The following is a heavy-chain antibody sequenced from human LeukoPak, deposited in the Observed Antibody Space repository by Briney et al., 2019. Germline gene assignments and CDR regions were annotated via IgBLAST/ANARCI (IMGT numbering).Heavy chain of an antibody. CDR1: GFTFSSYW. Sequence: GGSLRLSCAASGFTFSSYWMHWVRQAPGKGLVWVSRINSDGSSTSYADSVKGRFTISRDNAKNTLCLQMNSLRAEDTAVYYCAGSSYSSSSFDYWGQGPLVTVSS. D-gene: IGHD6-6*01. CDR2: INSDGSST. V-gene: IGHV3-74*01. J-gene: IGHJ4*02. CDR3: AGSSYSSSSFDY.